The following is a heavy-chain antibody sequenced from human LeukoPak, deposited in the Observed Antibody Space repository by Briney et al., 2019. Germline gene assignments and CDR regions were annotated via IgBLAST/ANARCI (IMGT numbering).Heavy chain of an antibody. CDR2: ISGSGGST. CDR3: AKTELVLRLHYYYGMDV. D-gene: IGHD6-13*01. Sequence: GGSLRLACAASGFTFSSYAISWVRQAPGKWLEWVSAISGSGGSTYYADYVKDRFTISSENYKNTLYLQLNSLRAEDTAVYYCAKTELVLRLHYYYGMDVWGKGTTVTVSS. J-gene: IGHJ6*04. V-gene: IGHV3-23*01. CDR1: GFTFSSYA.